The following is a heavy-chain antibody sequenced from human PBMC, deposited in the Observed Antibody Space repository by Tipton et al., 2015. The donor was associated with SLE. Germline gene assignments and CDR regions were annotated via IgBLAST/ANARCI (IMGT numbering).Heavy chain of an antibody. CDR2: MYASGTT. Sequence: TLSLTCTVSDVSISSGSYCWSWIRQPAGKGLEYIGRMYASGTTNYNPSLKSRVSISGDTSKNHFSLELRSVTAADTAVYYCARTSLGFNFWTGAPFDPWGQGTPVIVSS. CDR3: ARTSLGFNFWTGAPFDP. J-gene: IGHJ5*02. D-gene: IGHD3/OR15-3a*01. V-gene: IGHV4-61*02. CDR1: DVSISSGSYC.